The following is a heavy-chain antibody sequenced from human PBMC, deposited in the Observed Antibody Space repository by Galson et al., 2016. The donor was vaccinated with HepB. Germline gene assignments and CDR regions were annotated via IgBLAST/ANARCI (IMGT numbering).Heavy chain of an antibody. CDR3: ARVKGGTSWYAIDF. D-gene: IGHD6-13*01. V-gene: IGHV3-48*04. CDR1: GFNFSNFN. J-gene: IGHJ4*02. Sequence: SLRLSCAASGFNFSNFNMNWVRQSPGKGLEWLSLIKGRSSIMYYADSVKGRFTISRDNARNSLYLRMSSLRAEDTALYYCARVKGGTSWYAIDFWGQGALVTVSS. CDR2: IKGRSSIM.